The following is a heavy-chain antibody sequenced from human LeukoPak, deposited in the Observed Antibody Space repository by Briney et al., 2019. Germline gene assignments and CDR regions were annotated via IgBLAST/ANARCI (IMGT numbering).Heavy chain of an antibody. CDR2: INPSGGST. CDR3: ARAIVVVMAAFDI. J-gene: IGHJ3*02. D-gene: IGHD3-22*01. Sequence: ASVKVSCKASGYTFTSYYMHWVRQAPGQGLEWMGIINPSGGSTSYAQKFQGRVTITADESTSTAYMELSSLRSEDTAVYYCARAIVVVMAAFDIWGQGTMVTVSS. V-gene: IGHV1-46*01. CDR1: GYTFTSYY.